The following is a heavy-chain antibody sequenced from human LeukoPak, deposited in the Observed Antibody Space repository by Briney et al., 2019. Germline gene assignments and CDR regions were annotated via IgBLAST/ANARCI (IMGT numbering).Heavy chain of an antibody. J-gene: IGHJ3*01. V-gene: IGHV3-21*01. CDR2: ISSSSSYI. CDR3: ARDHPLSSPTRGHHAFDV. CDR1: GFTFSSYS. Sequence: GGSLRLSCAASGFTFSSYSMNWVRQAPGKGLEWVSSISSSSSYIYYADSVKGRFTISRDSAASSLFLQMNSLRAEDTAVYYCARDHPLSSPTRGHHAFDVWGLGTMVTVSS. D-gene: IGHD2-2*01.